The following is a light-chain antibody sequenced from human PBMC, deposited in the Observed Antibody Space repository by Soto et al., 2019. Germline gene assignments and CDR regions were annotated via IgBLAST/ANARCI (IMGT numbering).Light chain of an antibody. J-gene: IGLJ2*01. Sequence: QSVLTQPPSASGAPGQRVTISCTGSSSNIGAGYDVHWYQQLPGTAPKLLIYGNSHRPSGVPDRFSGSKSGTSASLAITGLQAEDEADYYCQSYDSSLEVFGGGTQLTVL. CDR2: GNS. V-gene: IGLV1-40*01. CDR3: QSYDSSLEV. CDR1: SSNIGAGYD.